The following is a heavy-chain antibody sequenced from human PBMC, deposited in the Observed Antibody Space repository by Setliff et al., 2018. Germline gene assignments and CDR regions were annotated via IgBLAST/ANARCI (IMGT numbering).Heavy chain of an antibody. CDR2: ITTSGSTI. CDR3: ASHEPWLWNAFDI. J-gene: IGHJ3*02. V-gene: IGHV3-48*03. CDR1: GFTFRSYE. Sequence: GESLKISCAASGFTFRSYEMNWVRQAPGKGLEWISYITTSGSTIYYADSMKGRFTISRDNAKNSLYLQMNSLRAEDTAVYYCASHEPWLWNAFDIWGQGTMVTVSS. D-gene: IGHD6-19*01.